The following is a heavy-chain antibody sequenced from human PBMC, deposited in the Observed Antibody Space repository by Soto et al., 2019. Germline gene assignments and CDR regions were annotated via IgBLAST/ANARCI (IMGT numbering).Heavy chain of an antibody. J-gene: IGHJ6*02. CDR1: GYTFTSYD. Sequence: QVQLVQSGAEVKKPGASVKVSCKASGYTFTSYDINWVRQATGQGLEWMGWMNPNSGNTGYAQKFQGRGTMTRDTSISTAYMELSSLRSEDTAVYYCARERTGTTSMDVWGQGTTVTVSS. V-gene: IGHV1-8*01. CDR2: MNPNSGNT. D-gene: IGHD1-1*01. CDR3: ARERTGTTSMDV.